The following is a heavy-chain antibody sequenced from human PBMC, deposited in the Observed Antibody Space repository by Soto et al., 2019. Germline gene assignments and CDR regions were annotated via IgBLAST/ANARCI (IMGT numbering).Heavy chain of an antibody. J-gene: IGHJ4*02. Sequence: GASVKVSCKASGGTFRSYSISWVLQAPGQGLEWMGGIIPIFGTANYAQKFQGRVTITADESTSTAYMELSSLRPEDTAVYYCARTSIIVVVTAIQNYFDYWGQGTLVTVSS. V-gene: IGHV1-69*13. CDR3: ARTSIIVVVTAIQNYFDY. D-gene: IGHD2-21*02. CDR1: GGTFRSYS. CDR2: IIPIFGTA.